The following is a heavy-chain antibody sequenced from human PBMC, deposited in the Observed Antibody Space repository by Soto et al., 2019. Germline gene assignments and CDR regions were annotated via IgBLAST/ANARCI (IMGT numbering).Heavy chain of an antibody. CDR2: ISASGGST. CDR3: AKGQNSGTYRFYFDY. Sequence: GGSLRLSCAASGITLGSYAMSWVRQAPGKGPEWVSGISASGGSTSYADSVKVRFTISRDNSKNTLYLQMNSLRADDTAVYHCAKGQNSGTYRFYFDYWGQGALVSVSS. CDR1: GITLGSYA. D-gene: IGHD1-26*01. V-gene: IGHV3-23*01. J-gene: IGHJ4*02.